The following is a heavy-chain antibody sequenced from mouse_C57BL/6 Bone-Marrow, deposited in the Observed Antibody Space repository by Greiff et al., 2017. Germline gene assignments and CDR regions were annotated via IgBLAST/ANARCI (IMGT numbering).Heavy chain of an antibody. V-gene: IGHV14-4*01. CDR3: TTFYYYGSSTSGFAY. CDR1: GFNIKDDY. Sequence: EVQLKQSGAELVRPGASVKLSCTASGFNIKDDYMHWVKQRPEQGLEWIGWIDPENGDTEYASKFQGKATITADTSSNTAYLQLSSLTSEDTAVYYCTTFYYYGSSTSGFAYWGQGTLVTVSA. J-gene: IGHJ3*01. D-gene: IGHD1-1*01. CDR2: IDPENGDT.